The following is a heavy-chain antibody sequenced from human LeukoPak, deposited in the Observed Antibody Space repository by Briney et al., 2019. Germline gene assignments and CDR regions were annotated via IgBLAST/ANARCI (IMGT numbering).Heavy chain of an antibody. Sequence: GGSLRLSCAASGFTFSSYAMSWVRQAPGKGLEWVSVISGSGGSTYYADSVKGRFTISRDNAKNSLYLQMNSLRAEDTAVYYCAIDRSTSGYHCPNWFDPWGQGTLVTVSS. CDR3: AIDRSTSGYHCPNWFDP. J-gene: IGHJ5*02. CDR2: ISGSGGST. D-gene: IGHD2-2*01. V-gene: IGHV3-23*01. CDR1: GFTFSSYA.